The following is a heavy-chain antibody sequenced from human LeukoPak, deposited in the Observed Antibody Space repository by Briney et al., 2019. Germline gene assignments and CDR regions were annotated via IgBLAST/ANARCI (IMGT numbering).Heavy chain of an antibody. CDR2: IYYIGTT. V-gene: IGHV4-31*03. J-gene: IGHJ4*02. Sequence: XTCXVXGGXXSXGXYYXSWIRXXPGKGLXXFGYIYYIGTTYYNPSLKSRVTISVDTAKNQFSLKLSSVTAADAAVYYCARGGYTYVFFDYWGQGPLVTVSS. CDR1: GGXXSXGXYY. CDR3: ARGGYTYVFFDY. D-gene: IGHD5-18*01.